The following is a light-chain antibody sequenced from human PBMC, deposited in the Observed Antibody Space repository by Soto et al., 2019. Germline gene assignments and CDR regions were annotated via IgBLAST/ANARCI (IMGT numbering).Light chain of an antibody. V-gene: IGKV3-20*01. Sequence: EIVLTQSPGTLSLSPGERATLSCRASQSVSTTYLAWYQQKPGQAPRLLIYGASSRATGIPDRFSGSGSGTDFTLTISRLEPEDLAVYYCQHDGRSCPWTFGQGTKVETK. CDR1: QSVSTTY. CDR2: GAS. CDR3: QHDGRSCPWT. J-gene: IGKJ1*01.